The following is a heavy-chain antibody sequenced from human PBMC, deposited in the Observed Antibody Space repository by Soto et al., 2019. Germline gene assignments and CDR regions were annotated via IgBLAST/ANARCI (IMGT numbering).Heavy chain of an antibody. Sequence: PSETLSLTCTVSGGSISSGGYYWRWIRHHQGKGLEWIGYIYYSGSTYYNPSLKSRVTISVDTSKNQFSLKLSSVTAADTAVYYCAREYRDYVWGIYRPDDAFDIWGQGTMVTVSS. CDR1: GGSISSGGYY. D-gene: IGHD3-16*02. V-gene: IGHV4-31*03. J-gene: IGHJ3*02. CDR2: IYYSGST. CDR3: AREYRDYVWGIYRPDDAFDI.